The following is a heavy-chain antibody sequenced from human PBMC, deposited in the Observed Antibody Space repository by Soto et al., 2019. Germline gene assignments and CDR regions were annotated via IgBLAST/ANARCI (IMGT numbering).Heavy chain of an antibody. J-gene: IGHJ3*02. D-gene: IGHD3-3*01. CDR2: IKQDGSEK. V-gene: IGHV3-7*01. Sequence: GGSPRLSCAASGFTFSSYWMSWVRQAPGKGLEWVANIKQDGSEKYYVDSVKGRFTISRDNAKNSLYLQMNSLRAEDTAVYYCAIWIPNDFWRHANPFDIWGEGILVTVSS. CDR1: GFTFSSYW. CDR3: AIWIPNDFWRHANPFDI.